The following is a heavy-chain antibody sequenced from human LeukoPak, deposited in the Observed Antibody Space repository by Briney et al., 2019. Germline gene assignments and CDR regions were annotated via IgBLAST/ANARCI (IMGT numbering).Heavy chain of an antibody. CDR3: ARVARGYYDSSGYYADWYFDL. D-gene: IGHD3-22*01. J-gene: IGHJ2*01. CDR1: GFTFSDYY. V-gene: IGHV3-11*04. Sequence: GGSLRLSCAASGFTFSDYYMSWIRQAPGKGLEWVSYISSSGSTIYYADSVKGRFTISRDNAKNSLYLQMNSLRAEDTAVFYCARVARGYYDSSGYYADWYFDLWGRSTLVTVSS. CDR2: ISSSGSTI.